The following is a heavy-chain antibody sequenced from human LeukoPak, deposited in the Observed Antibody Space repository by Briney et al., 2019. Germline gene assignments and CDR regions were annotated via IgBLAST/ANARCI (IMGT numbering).Heavy chain of an antibody. Sequence: SETLSLTCTVSGGSISSYYWSWIRQPAGKGLGWIGRIYTSGSTNYNPSLKSRVTMSVDTSKNQFSLKLSSVTAADTAVYYCASRKYYYDSSGYRYWYFDLWGRGTLVTVSS. CDR2: IYTSGST. J-gene: IGHJ2*01. D-gene: IGHD3-22*01. CDR3: ASRKYYYDSSGYRYWYFDL. V-gene: IGHV4-4*07. CDR1: GGSISSYY.